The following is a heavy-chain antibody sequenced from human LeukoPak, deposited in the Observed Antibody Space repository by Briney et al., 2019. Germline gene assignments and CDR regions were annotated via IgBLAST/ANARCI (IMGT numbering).Heavy chain of an antibody. V-gene: IGHV3-7*01. CDR2: IKQDGSEK. J-gene: IGHJ4*02. Sequence: SGGSLRLSCAASGFTFSSYWMSWVRQAPGKGLEWVANIKQDGSEKYYVDSVKGRFTISRDNAKNSLYLQMNSLRAEDTAVYYCARGSSGYSGYDYYFDYWGQGTLVTVSS. CDR3: ARGSSGYSGYDYYFDY. CDR1: GFTFSSYW. D-gene: IGHD5-12*01.